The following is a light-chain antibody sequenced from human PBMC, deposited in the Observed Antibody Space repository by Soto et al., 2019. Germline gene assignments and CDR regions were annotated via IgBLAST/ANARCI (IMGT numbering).Light chain of an antibody. CDR2: DNN. Sequence: QSVLTQPPSVSGAPGQRVTISCTGSSSNIGARYDVHWYQQLPGTAPKLLIYDNNNRPSGVPDRFSGSKSGTSASLAITGLQAEDEADYYCQSYDTSLSGSWVFGGGTKVTVL. J-gene: IGLJ3*02. CDR1: SSNIGARYD. V-gene: IGLV1-40*01. CDR3: QSYDTSLSGSWV.